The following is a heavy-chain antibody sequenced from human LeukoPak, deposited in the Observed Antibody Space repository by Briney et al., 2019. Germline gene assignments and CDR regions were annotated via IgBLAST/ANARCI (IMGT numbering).Heavy chain of an antibody. J-gene: IGHJ4*02. CDR2: ISSSGSTI. Sequence: GGSLRLSCAASGFTFSSYEMNWVRQAPGKGLEWVSYISSSGSTIYYADSVKGRFTNYRDNAKNSLYLRMNSLRAEDTAVYYCARERGNYYDSSGYYYYWGQGTLVTVSS. D-gene: IGHD3-22*01. CDR3: ARERGNYYDSSGYYYY. CDR1: GFTFSSYE. V-gene: IGHV3-48*03.